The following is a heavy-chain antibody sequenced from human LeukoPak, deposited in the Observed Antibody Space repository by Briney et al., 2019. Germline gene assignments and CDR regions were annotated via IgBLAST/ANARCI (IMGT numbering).Heavy chain of an antibody. D-gene: IGHD6-19*01. V-gene: IGHV3-7*01. CDR1: GFTFSSYW. Sequence: GGSLRLSCAASGFTFSSYWMSWVRQAPGKGLEWVANIKQDGSNKYYADSVKGRFTISRDNSKNTLYLQMNSLRAEDTAVYYCARDVSIAVAEYYFDYWGQGTLVTVSS. J-gene: IGHJ4*02. CDR3: ARDVSIAVAEYYFDY. CDR2: IKQDGSNK.